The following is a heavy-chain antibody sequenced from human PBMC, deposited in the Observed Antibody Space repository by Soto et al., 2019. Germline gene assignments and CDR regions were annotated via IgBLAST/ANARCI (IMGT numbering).Heavy chain of an antibody. D-gene: IGHD2-2*01. CDR3: AREYVVVVPAASSYYYYYMDV. CDR2: TYYRSKWYN. CDR1: GDRVSSNSAA. J-gene: IGHJ6*03. Sequence: SQTLSLTCSISGDRVSSNSAAWNWIRPSPSRGLEWLGRTYYRSKWYNDYAVSVKSRITINPDTSKNQFSLQLNSVTPEDTAVYYCAREYVVVVPAASSYYYYYMDVWGKGTTVTVSS. V-gene: IGHV6-1*01.